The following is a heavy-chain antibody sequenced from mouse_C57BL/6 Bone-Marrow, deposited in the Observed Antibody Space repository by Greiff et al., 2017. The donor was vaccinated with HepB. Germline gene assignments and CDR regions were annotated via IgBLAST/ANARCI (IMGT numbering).Heavy chain of an antibody. CDR2: ISDGGSYT. Sequence: EVQLVESGGGLVKPGGSLKLSCAASGFTFSSYAMSWVRQTPEKRLEWVATISDGGSYTYYPDNVKGRFTISRDNAKNNLYLQMSHLKSEDTAMYYCAKYYYGSSCGNYWGQGTPLTVSS. J-gene: IGHJ2*01. V-gene: IGHV5-4*01. D-gene: IGHD1-1*01. CDR1: GFTFSSYA. CDR3: AKYYYGSSCGNY.